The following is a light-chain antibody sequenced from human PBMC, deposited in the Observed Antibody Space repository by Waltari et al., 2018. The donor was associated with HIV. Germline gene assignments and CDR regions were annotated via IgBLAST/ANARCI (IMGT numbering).Light chain of an antibody. CDR2: EGY. CDR3: CSYAGSSIP. J-gene: IGLJ2*01. V-gene: IGLV2-23*01. CDR1: SSDVGSYNL. Sequence: QSALTQPASVSGSIGQSITISCTGTSSDVGSYNLVSWYQHHPGKAPKLIMYEGYKRPSGVSNRCSGSKSGNTASLTVSGLQAEDEADYYCCSYAGSSIPFGGGTKLTVL.